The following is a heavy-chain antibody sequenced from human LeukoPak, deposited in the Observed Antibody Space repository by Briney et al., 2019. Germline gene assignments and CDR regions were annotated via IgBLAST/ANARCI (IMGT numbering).Heavy chain of an antibody. Sequence: GGSLRLSFAASAFSLNAYNMNWVRQAPGKGLEWVAFIRYDGSNKYYADSVKGRFTISRDNSKNTLYLQMNSLRAEDTAVYYCANSLGDYWGQGTLVTVSS. CDR2: IRYDGSNK. J-gene: IGHJ4*02. CDR3: ANSLGDY. CDR1: AFSLNAYN. V-gene: IGHV3-30*02. D-gene: IGHD3-10*01.